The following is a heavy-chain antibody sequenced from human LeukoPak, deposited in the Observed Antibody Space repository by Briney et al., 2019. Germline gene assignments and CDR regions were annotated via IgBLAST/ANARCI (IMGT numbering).Heavy chain of an antibody. CDR1: GYTFTSYG. J-gene: IGHJ4*02. CDR2: ISAYNGNT. D-gene: IGHD3-22*01. Sequence: ASVKVSCKASGYTFTSYGISWVRQAPGQGLEWMGWISAYNGNTNFAQKFQGRVTMTTEKSTSTAYMELRSLRSDDTVVYYCARDPVHFYDSSGYWTYWGQGTLVTVSS. CDR3: ARDPVHFYDSSGYWTY. V-gene: IGHV1-18*01.